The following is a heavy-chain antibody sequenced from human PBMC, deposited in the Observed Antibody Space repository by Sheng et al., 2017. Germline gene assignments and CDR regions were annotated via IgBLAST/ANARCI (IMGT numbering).Heavy chain of an antibody. D-gene: IGHD1-20*01. CDR3: AREYHVDNWNDY. Sequence: EVQLVESGGGLVQPGGSLRLSCAASGFTFSSYEFNWVRQTPGKGLEWVSYISRSGTTIYYADSVKGRFTISRDNAKNSLYLQMNSLRAEDTAIYYCAREYHVDNWNDYWGQGTLVTVSS. J-gene: IGHJ4*02. V-gene: IGHV3-48*03. CDR1: GFTFSSYE. CDR2: ISRSGTTI.